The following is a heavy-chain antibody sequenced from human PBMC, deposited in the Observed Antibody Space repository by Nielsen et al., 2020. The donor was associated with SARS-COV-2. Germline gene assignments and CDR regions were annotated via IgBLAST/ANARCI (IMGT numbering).Heavy chain of an antibody. CDR2: ISETGRVI. CDR3: ARDSRGGSYSSSWYFDL. Sequence: GGSLRLSCAASGFTISSYGMSWVRQAPGKGLEWISYISETGRVIFYADSVKGRLTISRDNTKNSLYLQINSLRDDDSAVYYCARDSRGGSYSSSWYFDLWGQGTLVTASS. CDR1: GFTISSYG. J-gene: IGHJ4*02. D-gene: IGHD6-13*01. V-gene: IGHV3-48*02.